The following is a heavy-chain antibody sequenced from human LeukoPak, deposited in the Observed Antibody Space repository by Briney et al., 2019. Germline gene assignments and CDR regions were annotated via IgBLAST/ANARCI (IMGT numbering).Heavy chain of an antibody. D-gene: IGHD6-6*01. CDR2: IHPKRDGT. CDR3: ARGIWSSSNY. CDR1: GYTFTGYY. J-gene: IGHJ4*02. Sequence: GASVKVSCKASGYTFTGYYMHWVRQAPGQGLEWMGRIHPKRDGTNTAQKCQGRVTMTRDTSISTAYMELSRLRSDDTAVYYGARGIWSSSNYWGQGTLVTVSS. V-gene: IGHV1-2*06.